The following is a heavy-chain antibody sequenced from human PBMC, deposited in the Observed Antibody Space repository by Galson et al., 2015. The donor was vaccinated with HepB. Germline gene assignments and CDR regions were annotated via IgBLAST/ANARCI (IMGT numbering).Heavy chain of an antibody. V-gene: IGHV1-24*01. CDR1: GYTFTSYY. D-gene: IGHD3-10*01. J-gene: IGHJ6*02. CDR3: ATALPSMVRGVGVYYYYGMDV. CDR2: FDPEDGET. Sequence: SVKVSCKASGYTFTSYYMHWVRQAPGQGLEWMGGFDPEDGETIYAQKFQGRVTMTEDTSTDTAYMELSSLRSEDTAVYYCATALPSMVRGVGVYYYYGMDVWGQGTTVTVSS.